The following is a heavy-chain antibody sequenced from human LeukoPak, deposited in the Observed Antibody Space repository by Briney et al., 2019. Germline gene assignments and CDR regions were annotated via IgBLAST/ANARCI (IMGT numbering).Heavy chain of an antibody. CDR1: GYTLTELS. D-gene: IGHD3-10*01. V-gene: IGHV1-24*01. CDR2: FDPEDGET. J-gene: IGHJ6*02. CDR3: ATWLTMVRGAAFLGMDV. Sequence: ASVKVSCKVSGYTLTELSMHWVRQAPGKGLAWMGGFDPEDGETIYAQKFQGRVTMTEDTSTDTAYMELSRLRSEDTAVYYCATWLTMVRGAAFLGMDVWGQGTTVTVSS.